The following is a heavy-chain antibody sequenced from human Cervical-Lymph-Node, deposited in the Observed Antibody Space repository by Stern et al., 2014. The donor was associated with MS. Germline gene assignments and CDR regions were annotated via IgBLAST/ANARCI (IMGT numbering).Heavy chain of an antibody. Sequence: VQLVESGPGLVKPSETLSLTCTVSGGSISSYYWSWIRPPPGKGLEWIGYIYYSGSTNYNPSLKSRVTISVDTSKNQFSLKLSSVTAADTAVYYCARGAGWFDPWGQGTLVTVSS. CDR2: IYYSGST. V-gene: IGHV4-59*01. CDR1: GGSISSYY. CDR3: ARGAGWFDP. J-gene: IGHJ5*02.